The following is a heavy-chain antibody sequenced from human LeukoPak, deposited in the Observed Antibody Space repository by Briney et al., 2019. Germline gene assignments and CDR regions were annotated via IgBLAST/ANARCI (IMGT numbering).Heavy chain of an antibody. D-gene: IGHD1-26*01. V-gene: IGHV4-4*07. J-gene: IGHJ6*03. Sequence: SETLSLTCTVSGGSIRSYYWSWIRQPAGKGLEWIGRIYTSGSTNYNPSLKSRVTMSVDTSKNQFSLKLSSVTAADTAVYYCAREGAAPYYYYMDVWGKGTTVTISS. CDR1: GGSIRSYY. CDR2: IYTSGST. CDR3: AREGAAPYYYYMDV.